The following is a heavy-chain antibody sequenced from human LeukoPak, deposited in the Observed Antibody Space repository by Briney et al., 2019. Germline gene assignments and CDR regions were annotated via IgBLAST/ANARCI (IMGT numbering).Heavy chain of an antibody. J-gene: IGHJ4*02. CDR3: ARDHPPYTVTNRCFDY. CDR1: DDSISSYY. CDR2: IYYSGST. D-gene: IGHD4-17*01. V-gene: IGHV4-39*07. Sequence: PSETLSLTCTVSDDSISSYYWGWIRQPPGKGLEWIGSIYYSGSTYYNPSLKSRVTISVDTSKNQFSLKLSSVTAADTAVYYCARDHPPYTVTNRCFDYWGQGTLVTVSS.